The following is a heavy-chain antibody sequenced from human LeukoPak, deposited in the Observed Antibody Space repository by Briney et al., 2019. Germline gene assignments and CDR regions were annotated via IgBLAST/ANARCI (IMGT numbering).Heavy chain of an antibody. D-gene: IGHD2-2*01. CDR1: GFTFRSYA. V-gene: IGHV3-23*01. J-gene: IGHJ5*02. CDR3: AKEILPASTFFDP. CDR2: ISGSGGST. Sequence: GGSLRLSCAASGFTFRSYAMSWVRQAPGKGLEWISAISGSGGSTYYADSVEGRFTISRDNSKKTLYVQMNSLRAEDTAVYYCAKEILPASTFFDPWGQGTLVTVSS.